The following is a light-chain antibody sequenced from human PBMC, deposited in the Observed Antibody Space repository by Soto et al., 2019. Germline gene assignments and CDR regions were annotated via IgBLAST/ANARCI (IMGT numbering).Light chain of an antibody. J-gene: IGKJ4*01. CDR2: DAS. Sequence: DIQMTQSPSTLSASVGDRVTITCRASQSISSWLAWYQQKPGKAPKLLIYDASRLESGDLSRFSGSGSGTEFTLTISSLQPDDFATYYCQQYNSYSLTFGGGTKVEIK. V-gene: IGKV1-5*01. CDR3: QQYNSYSLT. CDR1: QSISSW.